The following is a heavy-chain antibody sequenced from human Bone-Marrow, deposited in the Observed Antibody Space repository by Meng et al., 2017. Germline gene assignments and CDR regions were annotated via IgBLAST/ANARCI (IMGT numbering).Heavy chain of an antibody. J-gene: IGHJ5*02. V-gene: IGHV4-31*03. CDR3: ASLYGVVGAAWFDP. D-gene: IGHD1-26*01. CDR1: GCSISSGGYY. CDR2: IYYSGST. Sequence: QVQRQESGPVLVKPSQTRSLTCNASGCSISSGGYYWNWSRQHPGKGLEWSVYIYYSGSTYYNPSLKSRITKEVDTSKNHFSLKLSSVTVADTAVYYCASLYGVVGAAWFDPWGQGTLVTVSS.